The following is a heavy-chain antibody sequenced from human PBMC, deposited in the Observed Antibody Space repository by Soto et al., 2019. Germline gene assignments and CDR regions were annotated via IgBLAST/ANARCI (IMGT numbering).Heavy chain of an antibody. CDR3: ARDLGTRTTTETPGGMDY. CDR1: GFTFRSYG. D-gene: IGHD1-1*01. CDR2: IWYDGSNQ. J-gene: IGHJ4*02. V-gene: IGHV3-33*01. Sequence: PGGSLRLSCVASGFTFRSYGMHWVRQAPGKGLEWVAIIWYDGSNQYYADSVKGRFTISRDNSKNTVSLQMNSLRADDTAVYYCARDLGTRTTTETPGGMDYWGQGTPVTVSS.